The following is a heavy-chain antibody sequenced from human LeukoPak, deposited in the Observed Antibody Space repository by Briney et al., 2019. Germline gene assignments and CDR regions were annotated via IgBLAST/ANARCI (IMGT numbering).Heavy chain of an antibody. CDR2: MSTSGNS. Sequence: SETLSLTGTVSGGSISGYYRSWIRQPAGKGLEWIGRMSTSGNSNYIPSLVSRVTMSVDTSKNQFSLNLSSVTAADTAVYYCARESGSMRWFDPWGQGSLVTVSS. J-gene: IGHJ5*02. CDR3: ARESGSMRWFDP. D-gene: IGHD6-25*01. CDR1: GGSISGYY. V-gene: IGHV4-4*07.